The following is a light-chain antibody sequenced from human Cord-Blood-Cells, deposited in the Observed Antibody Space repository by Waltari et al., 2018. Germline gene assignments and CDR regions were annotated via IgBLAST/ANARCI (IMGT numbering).Light chain of an antibody. CDR1: QSISSY. CDR3: RQSYSTPPYT. Sequence: DIQMTPSPSSLSASVGARVTITCRASQSISSYLNWYQQKPGKAPKLLIYAASSLQSGVPSRFSGSGSGTDFTLTISSLQPEDFATYYCRQSYSTPPYTFGQGTKLEIK. CDR2: AAS. V-gene: IGKV1-39*01. J-gene: IGKJ2*01.